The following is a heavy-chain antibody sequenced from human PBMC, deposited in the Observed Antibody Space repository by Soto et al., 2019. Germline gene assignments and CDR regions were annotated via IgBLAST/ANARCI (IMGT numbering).Heavy chain of an antibody. J-gene: IGHJ4*02. V-gene: IGHV3-7*03. CDR2: ISPDGGTT. D-gene: IGHD3-16*01. CDR1: DFTFRNYW. Sequence: EVQLVESGGDSVQPGGSLRLSCATSDFTFRNYWLNWVRQAPGKGLEWVANISPDGGTTNYVDSVKGRFTVSIDNVRNSVSLQMNSLRVEDTAVYFCFGGNGGPQWGQGTLVTVSS. CDR3: FGGNGGPQ.